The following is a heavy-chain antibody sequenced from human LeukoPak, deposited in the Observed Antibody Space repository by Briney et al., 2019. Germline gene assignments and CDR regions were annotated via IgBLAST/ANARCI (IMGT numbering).Heavy chain of an antibody. CDR2: INHSGST. D-gene: IGHD3-10*01. J-gene: IGHJ4*02. CDR3: ARRSESGLDY. CDR1: GGSFSGYY. V-gene: IGHV4-34*01. Sequence: SSETLSLTCAVYGGSFSGYYWSWIRQPPGKGLEWIGEINHSGSTNYNPSLKSRVTISVDTSKNQFSLKLSSVTAADTAVYYCARRSESGLDYWGQGTLVTVSS.